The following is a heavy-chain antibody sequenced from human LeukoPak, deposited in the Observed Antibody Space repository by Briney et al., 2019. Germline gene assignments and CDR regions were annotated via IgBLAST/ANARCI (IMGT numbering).Heavy chain of an antibody. D-gene: IGHD3-22*01. CDR3: ARDKGNDSSGYPFDY. CDR2: MNPNSGNT. J-gene: IGHJ4*02. V-gene: IGHV1-8*01. Sequence: PVASVKVSCKASGYTFTSYDINWVRQATGQGLEWMGWMNPNSGNTGYAQKFQGRVTITTDESTSTAYMELSSLRSEDTAVYYCARDKGNDSSGYPFDYWGQGTLVTVSS. CDR1: GYTFTSYD.